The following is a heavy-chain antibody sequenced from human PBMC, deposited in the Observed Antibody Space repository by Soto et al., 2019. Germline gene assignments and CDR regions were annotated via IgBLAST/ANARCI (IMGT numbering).Heavy chain of an antibody. CDR1: GASISGFY. J-gene: IGHJ5*02. CDR3: VRDGTKTLRDWFAP. D-gene: IGHD1-1*01. CDR2: IYATGTT. Sequence: NPSETLSLTCTVSGASISGFYWSWIRKSAGKGLEWIGRIYATGTTDHNPSLKSRVMMSVDTSKKQFSLKLRSVTAADTAVYYCVRDGTKTLRDWFAPWGQGISVTVS. V-gene: IGHV4-4*07.